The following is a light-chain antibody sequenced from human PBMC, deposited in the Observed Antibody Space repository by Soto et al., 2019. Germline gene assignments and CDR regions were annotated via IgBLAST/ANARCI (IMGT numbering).Light chain of an antibody. Sequence: SVLTQPPSVSGAHGQSVTISCAGSSSNIGAGYDVHWYQQLPGTAPKLLIYGNSNRPSGVPDRFSGSKSGTSASLAITGLQAEDEADYYCQSYDSSLSGWGVFGGGTKLTVL. CDR1: SSNIGAGYD. CDR3: QSYDSSLSGWGV. CDR2: GNS. V-gene: IGLV1-40*01. J-gene: IGLJ3*02.